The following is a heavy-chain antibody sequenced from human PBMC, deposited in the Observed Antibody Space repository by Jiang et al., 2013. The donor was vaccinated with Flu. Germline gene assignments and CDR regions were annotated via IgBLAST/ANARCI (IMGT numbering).Heavy chain of an antibody. CDR3: ASHGDYGATNWFDP. CDR1: GGSFSGYY. D-gene: IGHD4-17*01. V-gene: IGHV4-34*01. CDR2: INHSGST. J-gene: IGHJ5*02. Sequence: LLKPSETLSLTCAVYGGSFSGYYWSWIRQPPGKGLEWIGEINHSGSTNYNPSLKSRVTISVDTSKNQFSLKLSSVTAADTAVYYCASHGDYGATNWFDPWGQGTLVTVSS.